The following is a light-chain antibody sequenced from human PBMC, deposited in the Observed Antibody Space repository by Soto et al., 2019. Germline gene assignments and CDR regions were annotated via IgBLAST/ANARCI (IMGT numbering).Light chain of an antibody. Sequence: QSALTQPASVSGSPGQSITISCTGTSSEVAIYNYVSWYQQQPGKAPKLMIYQVTNRPSGVSNRFSGSRSGNTASLTISGLQGEDEADYYCSSYTGSSNYVFGAGTKLTVL. V-gene: IGLV2-14*01. CDR3: SSYTGSSNYV. J-gene: IGLJ1*01. CDR1: SSEVAIYNY. CDR2: QVT.